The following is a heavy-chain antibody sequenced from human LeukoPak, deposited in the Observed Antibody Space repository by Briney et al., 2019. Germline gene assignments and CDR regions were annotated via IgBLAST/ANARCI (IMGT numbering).Heavy chain of an antibody. D-gene: IGHD3-10*01. J-gene: IGHJ6*02. CDR2: IYSGGST. CDR3: AREVITMVRGVIRSMDV. Sequence: GGSLRLSCAASGFTVSSNYMSWVRQAPGKGLEWVSVIYSGGSTYYADSVKGRFTISRHNSKNTLYLQMNSLRAEDTAVYYCAREVITMVRGVIRSMDVWGQGTTVTVSS. CDR1: GFTVSSNY. V-gene: IGHV3-53*04.